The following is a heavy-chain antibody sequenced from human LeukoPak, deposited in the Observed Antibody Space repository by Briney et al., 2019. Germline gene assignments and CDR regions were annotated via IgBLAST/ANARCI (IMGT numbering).Heavy chain of an antibody. J-gene: IGHJ4*02. Sequence: SETLSLTCSVSGASISAYYWSWIRQPPGKGLEWIGYICYSGSTNYNPSLKSRVTISVDTSKNQFSLKLSSVTAADTAVYYCARLSYYDSSGYLTLDYWGQGTLVTVSS. CDR1: GASISAYY. CDR2: ICYSGST. CDR3: ARLSYYDSSGYLTLDY. V-gene: IGHV4-59*08. D-gene: IGHD3-22*01.